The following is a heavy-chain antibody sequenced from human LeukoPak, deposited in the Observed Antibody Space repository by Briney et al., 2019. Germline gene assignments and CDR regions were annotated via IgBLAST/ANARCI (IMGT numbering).Heavy chain of an antibody. CDR2: ISSSGSTT. CDR1: GFTFSAYE. J-gene: IGHJ4*02. V-gene: IGHV3-48*03. D-gene: IGHD3-22*01. Sequence: GGSLRLSCAASGFTFSAYEMNWVRQAPGKGLEWVSYISSSGSTTYYADSVKGRFPISRDNAKNSLHLRTNSLRAGDTAVYYCARLGGYKDYWGQGTLVTVSS. CDR3: ARLGGYKDY.